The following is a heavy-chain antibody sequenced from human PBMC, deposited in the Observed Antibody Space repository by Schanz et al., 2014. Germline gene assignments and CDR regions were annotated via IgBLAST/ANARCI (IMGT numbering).Heavy chain of an antibody. CDR2: ISGSGVIT. D-gene: IGHD5-12*01. CDR3: ARDEGRDGYNLAFDV. CDR1: GFTFSDYA. V-gene: IGHV3-23*01. J-gene: IGHJ3*01. Sequence: EVQLLESGGGLVQPGGSLRLSCAASGFTFSDYAMSWVRQAPGKGLEWVSGISGSGVITYYEDSVKGRFIISSDSSKNTLFLQMNSLRPEDTALYFCARDEGRDGYNLAFDVWGQGTLVTVSS.